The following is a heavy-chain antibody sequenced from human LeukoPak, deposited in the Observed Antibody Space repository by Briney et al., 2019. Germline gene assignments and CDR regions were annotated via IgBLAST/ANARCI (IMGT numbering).Heavy chain of an antibody. CDR1: GFTFDDYA. V-gene: IGHV3-9*01. CDR2: ISWNSGSI. Sequence: GGSLRLSCAASGFTFDDYAMHWVRQAPGKGLEWVSGISWNSGSIGYADSVKGRFTISRDNAKNSLYLQMNSLRAEDTALYYCANGLPGQWLVTNWFDPWGQGTLVTVSS. J-gene: IGHJ5*02. CDR3: ANGLPGQWLVTNWFDP. D-gene: IGHD6-19*01.